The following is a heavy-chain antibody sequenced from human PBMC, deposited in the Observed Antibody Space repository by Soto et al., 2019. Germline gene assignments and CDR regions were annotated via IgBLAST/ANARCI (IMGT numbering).Heavy chain of an antibody. J-gene: IGHJ6*01. Sequence: ASVKVSCKASGYTFSSYAISWVRQAPGQGLEWMGGISPMFGSTNYAQKFQGRVTITADESTNTAYMELSSLRSEDTAVHFCARDQEPRLGYYSYGMEVWGQGTTVTVSS. V-gene: IGHV1-69*13. D-gene: IGHD3-9*01. CDR3: ARDQEPRLGYYSYGMEV. CDR2: ISPMFGST. CDR1: GYTFSSYA.